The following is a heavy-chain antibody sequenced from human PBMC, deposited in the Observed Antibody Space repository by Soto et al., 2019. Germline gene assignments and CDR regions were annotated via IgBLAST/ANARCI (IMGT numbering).Heavy chain of an antibody. CDR2: INHSGST. Sequence: SETLSLTCAVYGGSFSGYYWSWIRQPPGKGLEWIGEINHSGSTNYNPSLKSRVTISVDTSKNQFSLKLSSVTAADTAVYYCASKSATDTNNWFDPWGQGTLVTVSS. V-gene: IGHV4-34*01. CDR1: GGSFSGYY. J-gene: IGHJ5*02. CDR3: ASKSATDTNNWFDP. D-gene: IGHD3-3*01.